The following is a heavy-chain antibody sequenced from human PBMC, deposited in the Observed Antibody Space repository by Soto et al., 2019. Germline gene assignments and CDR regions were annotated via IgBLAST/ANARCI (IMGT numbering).Heavy chain of an antibody. CDR2: IYYSGST. Sequence: TSETLSLTCTVSGGSISSQHWSWIRQSPGKGLEWIGYIYYSGSTNYNPSLKSRVTISVDTSKNQFSLKLSSVTAADTAVYYCASQGVSYSGYDYGSNYYGMDVWGQGTTVTVSS. J-gene: IGHJ6*02. CDR3: ASQGVSYSGYDYGSNYYGMDV. D-gene: IGHD5-12*01. V-gene: IGHV4-59*11. CDR1: GGSISSQH.